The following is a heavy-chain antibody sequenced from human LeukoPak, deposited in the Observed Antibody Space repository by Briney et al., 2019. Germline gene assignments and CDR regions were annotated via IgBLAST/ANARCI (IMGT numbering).Heavy chain of an antibody. V-gene: IGHV3-30*02. Sequence: PGGSLRLSCAASGFTFSSYGMHWVRQAPGKGLEWVAFIRYDGSNKYYADSVKGRFTISRDNSKNTLYLQMNSLRAEDTAVYYCAKGPYYYDSSGYGPNFDYWGQGTLVTVSS. J-gene: IGHJ4*02. CDR1: GFTFSSYG. CDR2: IRYDGSNK. CDR3: AKGPYYYDSSGYGPNFDY. D-gene: IGHD3-22*01.